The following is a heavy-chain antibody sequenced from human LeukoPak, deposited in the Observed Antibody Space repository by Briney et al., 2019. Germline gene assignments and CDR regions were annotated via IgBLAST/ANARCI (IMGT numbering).Heavy chain of an antibody. J-gene: IGHJ6*03. CDR1: GFTFNSYG. CDR3: AKSGVVWFGEFSPKRCYYMDV. Sequence: GGSLRLSCAASGFTFNSYGMHWVRQAPGKGVEGVAVISYDGSKYYSDSVTGGFTISRDNSKNTLYLQMNSLRAEDTAVYYCAKSGVVWFGEFSPKRCYYMDVWGKGTTVTVSS. V-gene: IGHV3-30*18. CDR2: ISYDGSK. D-gene: IGHD3-10*01.